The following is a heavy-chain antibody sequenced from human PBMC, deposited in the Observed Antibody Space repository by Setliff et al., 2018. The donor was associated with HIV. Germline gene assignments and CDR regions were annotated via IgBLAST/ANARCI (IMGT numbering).Heavy chain of an antibody. CDR2: MYDSETT. D-gene: IGHD3-16*01. CDR1: GYSVSSGYY. J-gene: IGHJ4*02. CDR3: ARHQKXSFMSDH. Sequence: ASETLSLTCIVSGYSVSSGYYWGWIRQPPGKGLQWIGAMYDSETTYYNPSLKSRVTMSVDASRNRFSLKLSSVAAADTAIYYCARHQKXSFMSDHWGQGMLVTVSS. V-gene: IGHV4-38-2*02.